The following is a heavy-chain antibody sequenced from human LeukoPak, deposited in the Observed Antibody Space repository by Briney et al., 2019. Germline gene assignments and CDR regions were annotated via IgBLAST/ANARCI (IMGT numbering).Heavy chain of an antibody. D-gene: IGHD2-2*01. V-gene: IGHV3-7*01. Sequence: PGGSLRLSCAASGFTFSSYWMSWVRQAPGKGLEWVANIKQDGSEKYYVDSVKGRFTISRDNAKNSLYLQMNSLRAEDTAVYYCAREGYCSSTSCPFDYWGQGTLVTVSS. CDR1: GFTFSSYW. J-gene: IGHJ4*02. CDR2: IKQDGSEK. CDR3: AREGYCSSTSCPFDY.